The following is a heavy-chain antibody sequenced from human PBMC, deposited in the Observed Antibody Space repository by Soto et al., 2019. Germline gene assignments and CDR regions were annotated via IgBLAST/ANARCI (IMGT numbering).Heavy chain of an antibody. J-gene: IGHJ5*02. CDR2: VFLGDSDA. V-gene: IGHV5-51*01. D-gene: IGHD2-8*01. CDR3: ARRRGRCSDGVCYSWWFDP. Sequence: GESLKISCEGSGGSLSDQWIGRVRHTPDKGLEWIGFVFLGDSDARYSPAFQGQVTMSADRSSTYLQWSSLKASDTGIYYCARRRGRCSDGVCYSWWFDPWGQGTRVTVSS. CDR1: GGSLSDQW.